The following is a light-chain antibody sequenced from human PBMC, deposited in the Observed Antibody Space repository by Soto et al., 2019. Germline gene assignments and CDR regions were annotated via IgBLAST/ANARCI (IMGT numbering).Light chain of an antibody. CDR3: QQTYTTPRT. V-gene: IGKV1-39*01. J-gene: IGKJ1*01. CDR2: ATS. Sequence: DTQMTQSPSSLSASVGDRISITCRASQTVSTYLNWYQQKPGKAPTLLISATSTLQSGVPSRFSGSGSGTEFTLTITSLQPEDFATYYCQQTYTTPRTFGQGTMVAIK. CDR1: QTVSTY.